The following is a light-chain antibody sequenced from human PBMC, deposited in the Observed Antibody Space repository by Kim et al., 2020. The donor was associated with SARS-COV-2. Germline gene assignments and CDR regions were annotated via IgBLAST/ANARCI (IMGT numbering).Light chain of an antibody. CDR2: QDT. CDR3: QAWDSSAGV. CDR1: GLGDKF. J-gene: IGLJ3*02. V-gene: IGLV3-1*01. Sequence: SVSPVQTATITCSGSGLGDKFAFWYQQKPGQSPVLVIYQDTRLPSGIPERFSGSNSGNSATLTISGTQAMDAADYYCQAWDSSAGVFGGGTQLTVL.